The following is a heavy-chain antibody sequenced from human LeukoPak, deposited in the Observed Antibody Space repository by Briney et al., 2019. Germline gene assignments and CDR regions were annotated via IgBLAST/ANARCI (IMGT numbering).Heavy chain of an antibody. Sequence: PGGSLRPSCAASGFTFSDYYMSWVRQAPGKGLEWASTIYSGGSTHYADSVQGRFTISRDNSKNTLYLQMNSLRAEDTAVYYCARGYHDYWGQGTLVTVSS. CDR2: IYSGGST. CDR3: ARGYHDY. J-gene: IGHJ4*02. V-gene: IGHV3-66*01. CDR1: GFTFSDYY. D-gene: IGHD3-16*02.